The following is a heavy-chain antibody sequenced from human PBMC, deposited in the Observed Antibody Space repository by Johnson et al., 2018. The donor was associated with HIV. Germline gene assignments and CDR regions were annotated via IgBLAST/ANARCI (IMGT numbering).Heavy chain of an antibody. CDR3: ARGEGRIPHAFDI. CDR2: IRYDGSNK. Sequence: VQLVESGGGVVQPGGSLRLSCAASGFTLSSYGMHWVRQAPGKGLEWVAFIRYDGSNKYYADSVKGRFTISRDNSKNTLYLQMGSLRAEDMAVYYCARGEGRIPHAFDIWGQGTMVTVSS. CDR1: GFTLSSYG. D-gene: IGHD2-2*02. V-gene: IGHV3-30*02. J-gene: IGHJ3*02.